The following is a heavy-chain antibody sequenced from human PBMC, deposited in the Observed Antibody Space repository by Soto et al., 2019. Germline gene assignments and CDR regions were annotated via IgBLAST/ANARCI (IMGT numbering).Heavy chain of an antibody. CDR3: ARQPRDCSGGYCNSWFDP. CDR1: GFAFSTYW. V-gene: IGHV3-7*01. D-gene: IGHD2-15*01. Sequence: GGSLRLSCAASGFAFSTYWMNWVRQAPGKGLEWVASINQDGSAKYYVDSVKGRFTISRDNAKNSLYLQMNSLRGEDTALYYCARQPRDCSGGYCNSWFDPWGQGTLVTVSS. J-gene: IGHJ5*02. CDR2: INQDGSAK.